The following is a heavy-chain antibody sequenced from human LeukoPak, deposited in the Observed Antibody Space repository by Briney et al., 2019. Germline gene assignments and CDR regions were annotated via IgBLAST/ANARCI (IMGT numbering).Heavy chain of an antibody. CDR2: IWYDGSNK. J-gene: IGHJ4*02. D-gene: IGHD4-17*01. CDR1: GFTFSSYG. Sequence: GRSLRLSCAASGFTFSSYGMHWVRQAPGKGPEWVAVIWYDGSNKYYADSVKGRFTISRDNSKNTLYLQMNSLRAEDTAVYYCAKDFYGDYGLFDYWGQGTLVTVSS. CDR3: AKDFYGDYGLFDY. V-gene: IGHV3-33*06.